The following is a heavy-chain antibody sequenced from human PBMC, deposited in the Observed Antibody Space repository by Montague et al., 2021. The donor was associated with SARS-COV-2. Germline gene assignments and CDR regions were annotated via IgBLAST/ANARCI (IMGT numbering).Heavy chain of an antibody. V-gene: IGHV4-34*01. Sequence: SETLSLTCAVYGESISGFFWSWIRQPPGKGLEWIAEIDDRGGTNYNYNPSLGSRVTISADTSKNQFSLKLRSVTAADTAVYYCARCDPETLTVICLRGKSAIDXWGQGTLVTVSS. CDR1: GESISGFF. D-gene: IGHD4-11*01. J-gene: IGHJ4*02. CDR2: IDDRGGTNY. CDR3: ARCDPETLTVICLRGKSAIDX.